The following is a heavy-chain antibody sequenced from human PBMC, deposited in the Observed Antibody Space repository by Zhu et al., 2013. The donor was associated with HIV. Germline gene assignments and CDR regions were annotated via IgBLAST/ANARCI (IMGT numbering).Heavy chain of an antibody. CDR1: GGTFSSYA. CDR2: IIPIFGLT. V-gene: IGHV1-69*12. J-gene: IGHJ2*01. CDR3: ARGGYGGKGEAWYFDL. Sequence: QVQLVQSGAEVKKPGSPVKVSCKASGGTFSSYAISWVRQAPGQGLEWMGWIIPIFGLTNYAQKFQGRVTINADESTSTAYMDLSSLRSEDTAVYYCARGGYGGKGEAWYFDLWGRGTLVTVSS. D-gene: IGHD2-15*01.